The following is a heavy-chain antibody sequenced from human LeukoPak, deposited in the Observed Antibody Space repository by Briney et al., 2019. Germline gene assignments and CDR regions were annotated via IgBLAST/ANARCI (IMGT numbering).Heavy chain of an antibody. Sequence: GGSLRLSCAASGFTFSSYAMHWVRQAPGKGLEWVAVISYDGSNKYYADSVKGRFTISRDNSKNTLYLQTNSLRAENTAVYDCARERGCSGGSCRPFDYWGQGTLVTVSS. CDR1: GFTFSSYA. V-gene: IGHV3-30*04. J-gene: IGHJ4*02. D-gene: IGHD2-15*01. CDR2: ISYDGSNK. CDR3: ARERGCSGGSCRPFDY.